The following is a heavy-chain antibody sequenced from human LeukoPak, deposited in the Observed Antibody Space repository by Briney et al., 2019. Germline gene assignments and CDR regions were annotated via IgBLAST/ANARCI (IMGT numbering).Heavy chain of an antibody. J-gene: IGHJ4*02. CDR1: GFTFSSYS. V-gene: IGHV3-48*01. D-gene: IGHD3-3*01. CDR2: FSSSSSTI. Sequence: GGSLRLSCAASGFTFSSYSMNWVRQAPGKGLERVSYFSSSSSTIYYADSVKGRFTISRDNAKNSLYLQMNSLRAEDTAVYYCAREPYDFWSGYYPYYFDYWGQGTLVTVSS. CDR3: AREPYDFWSGYYPYYFDY.